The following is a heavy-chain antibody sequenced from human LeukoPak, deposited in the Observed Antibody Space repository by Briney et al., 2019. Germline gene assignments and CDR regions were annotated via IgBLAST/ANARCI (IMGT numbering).Heavy chain of an antibody. Sequence: PSQTLSLTCTVSGGSISSGGYYWSWIRQHPGKGLEWIGYIYYSGSTYYNPSLKSRVTISVDTSKNQFSLKLSSVTAADTAVYYCATGPLGLRYFDWLPGYMDVWGKGTTVTVSS. CDR1: GGSISSGGYY. D-gene: IGHD3-9*01. CDR2: IYYSGST. V-gene: IGHV4-31*03. J-gene: IGHJ6*03. CDR3: ATGPLGLRYFDWLPGYMDV.